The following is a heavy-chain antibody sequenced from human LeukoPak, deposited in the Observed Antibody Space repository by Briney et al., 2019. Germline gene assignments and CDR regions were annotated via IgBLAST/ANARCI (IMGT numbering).Heavy chain of an antibody. V-gene: IGHV3-23*01. Sequence: GGSLRLSCAASGFTFSDFAMSWVRQAPGKGLEWVSLITGSGDSTYYADSVKGRFTISRDNSKNTLYLQMNSLRAEDTAIYYCAKNKFNGWGYDYFDHWGQGTLVTVSS. D-gene: IGHD6-19*01. CDR1: GFTFSDFA. J-gene: IGHJ4*02. CDR3: AKNKFNGWGYDYFDH. CDR2: ITGSGDST.